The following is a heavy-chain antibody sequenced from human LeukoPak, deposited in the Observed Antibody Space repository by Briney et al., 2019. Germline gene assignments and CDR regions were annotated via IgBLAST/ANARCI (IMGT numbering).Heavy chain of an antibody. CDR1: GGSISSYY. D-gene: IGHD6-19*01. CDR2: IYTSGST. V-gene: IGHV4-4*07. CDR3: ASRRSSGDYYYYYMDV. Sequence: SETLSLTCTVSGGSISSYYWSWIRQPAGKGLEWIGRIYTSGSTNYNPSLKSRVTMSVDTSKNQFSLKLSSVTAADTAVCYCASRRSSGDYYYYYMDVWGKGTTVTVSS. J-gene: IGHJ6*03.